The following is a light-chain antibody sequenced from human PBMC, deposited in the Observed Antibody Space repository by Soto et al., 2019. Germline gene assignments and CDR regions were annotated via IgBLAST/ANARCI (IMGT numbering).Light chain of an antibody. Sequence: QAVVTQPPSVSGAPGQRVTISCTGGSTNIGAGYDIHWYQQLPGTAPKLLIYDNTNRPSGVPDRFSGSKSGTSASLAITGLQAADEADYYCQYYDSSLTGWVFGGGTKLTVL. J-gene: IGLJ2*01. CDR3: QYYDSSLTGWV. CDR1: STNIGAGYD. CDR2: DNT. V-gene: IGLV1-40*01.